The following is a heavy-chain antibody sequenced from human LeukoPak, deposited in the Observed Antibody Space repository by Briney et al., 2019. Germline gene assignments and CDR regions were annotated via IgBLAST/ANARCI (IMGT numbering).Heavy chain of an antibody. CDR1: GLIFSKYW. V-gene: IGHV3-7*01. D-gene: IGHD6-19*01. CDR3: ARDASALY. CDR2: IKPDGSEK. Sequence: GGSLRLSCAASGLIFSKYWMTWVRQAPGKGLEWVASIKPDGSEKYYLDSVKGRFTISRDNARDSLYLQMNSLRDDDTSVYFCARDASALYWGRGTLVTVSS. J-gene: IGHJ4*02.